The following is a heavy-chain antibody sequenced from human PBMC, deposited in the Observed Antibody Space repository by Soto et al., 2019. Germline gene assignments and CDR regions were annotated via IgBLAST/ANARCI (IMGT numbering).Heavy chain of an antibody. J-gene: IGHJ4*02. CDR1: GGSIGNSY. CDR3: ARHSSSWPIFDY. CDR2: IYYSGSS. V-gene: IGHV4-59*08. D-gene: IGHD6-13*01. Sequence: QVQLQESGPGLVKPSETLSLTCTVSGGSIGNSYWSWIRQSPGKGLEWLGYIYYSGSSNYNPSLKSRVSISVDTSKNQFSLKLSSVTAADTAVYYCARHSSSWPIFDYWGQGTLVIVSS.